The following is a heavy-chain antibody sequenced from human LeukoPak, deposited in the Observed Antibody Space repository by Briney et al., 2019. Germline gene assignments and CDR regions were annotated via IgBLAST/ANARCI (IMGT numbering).Heavy chain of an antibody. D-gene: IGHD3-22*01. CDR2: ISSSSDYI. CDR1: TFTFSTYS. J-gene: IGHJ3*02. V-gene: IGHV3-21*01. Sequence: PGGSLRLSCAASTFTFSTYSMNWVRQAPGKGLEWVSSISSSSDYIYYADSVKGRFTISRDNAKNSLYLQLNSLRAEDTAAYYCARDRDYYDSSGGMNALDMWGQGTLVTVSS. CDR3: ARDRDYYDSSGGMNALDM.